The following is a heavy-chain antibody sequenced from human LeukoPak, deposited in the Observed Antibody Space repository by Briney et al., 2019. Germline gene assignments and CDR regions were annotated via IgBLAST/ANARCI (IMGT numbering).Heavy chain of an antibody. V-gene: IGHV4-34*01. CDR2: INHSGST. Sequence: AGGSLRLSCAASGFTFSSYEMNWVRQPPGKGLEWIGEINHSGSTNYNPSLKSRVTISVDTSKNQFSLKLSSVTAADTAVYYCARVEEYQLLCAFDIWGQGTMVTVSS. CDR1: GFTFSSYE. D-gene: IGHD2-2*01. CDR3: ARVEEYQLLCAFDI. J-gene: IGHJ3*02.